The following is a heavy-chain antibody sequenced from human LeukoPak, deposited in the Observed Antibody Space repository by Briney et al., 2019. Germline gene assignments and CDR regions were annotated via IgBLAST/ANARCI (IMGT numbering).Heavy chain of an antibody. J-gene: IGHJ4*02. CDR1: GFTFSSYA. CDR2: ISYDGSNK. D-gene: IGHD3-22*01. V-gene: IGHV3-30-3*01. CDR3: ARGSGYYDSSGYLATFDY. Sequence: PGGSLRLSCAASGFTFSSYAMHWVRQAPGKGLEWVAVISYDGSNKYYADSVKGRFTISRDNSKNTLYLQMNSLRAEDTAVYYCARGSGYYDSSGYLATFDYWGQGTLVTVSS.